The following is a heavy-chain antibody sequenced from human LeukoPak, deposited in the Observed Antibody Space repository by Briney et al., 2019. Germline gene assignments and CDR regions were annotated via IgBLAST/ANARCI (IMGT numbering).Heavy chain of an antibody. D-gene: IGHD1-14*01. Sequence: GGSLRLSCSASGFTFTNYGMSWVRQAPGKGLEWVSGLSGSGDGQFYADSVEGRFTISRDIFNNIWYLQMNSLRAEDTAVYYCGKGCQCPSGLSSCFDPRGQGTVVPVSS. CDR3: GKGCQCPSGLSSCFDP. CDR2: LSGSGDGQ. J-gene: IGHJ5*02. V-gene: IGHV3-23*01. CDR1: GFTFTNYG.